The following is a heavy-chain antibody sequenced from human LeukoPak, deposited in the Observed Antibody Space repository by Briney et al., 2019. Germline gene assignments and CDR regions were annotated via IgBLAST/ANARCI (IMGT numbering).Heavy chain of an antibody. J-gene: IGHJ4*02. Sequence: GGYLRLSCAASGFTFSSYWMSWVRQAPGKGLEWVANIKQDGSEKYYVDSVKGRFTISRDNAKNSLYLQMNSLRAEDTAVYYCARDRGHSGSYYVLLDYWGQGTLVTVSS. CDR1: GFTFSSYW. D-gene: IGHD1-26*01. V-gene: IGHV3-7*01. CDR3: ARDRGHSGSYYVLLDY. CDR2: IKQDGSEK.